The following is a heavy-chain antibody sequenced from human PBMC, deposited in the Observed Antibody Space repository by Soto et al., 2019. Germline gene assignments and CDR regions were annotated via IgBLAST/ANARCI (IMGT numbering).Heavy chain of an antibody. CDR2: IKQDGSEK. D-gene: IGHD6-13*01. J-gene: IGHJ4*02. Sequence: GGSLRLSCAASGFTFSSYWMSWVRQAPGKGLEWVANIKQDGSEKYYVDSVKGRFTISRDNAKNSLCLQMNSLRAEDTAVYYCARPGYSSSWYFDYWGQGTLVTVSS. V-gene: IGHV3-7*01. CDR3: ARPGYSSSWYFDY. CDR1: GFTFSSYW.